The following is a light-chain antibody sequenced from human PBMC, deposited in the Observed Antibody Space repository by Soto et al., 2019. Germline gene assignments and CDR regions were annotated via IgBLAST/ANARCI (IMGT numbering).Light chain of an antibody. J-gene: IGLJ1*01. Sequence: QSALTQPASVSGSPGQSITISCTGTSSDVGADDYVSWYQQHPGEVPKLMIFDVSDRPSGVSNRFSGYKSGNTASLTISGLQAEDEADYYCSSFTTSTSYVFGTGTKLTVL. CDR3: SSFTTSTSYV. V-gene: IGLV2-14*03. CDR1: SSDVGADDY. CDR2: DVS.